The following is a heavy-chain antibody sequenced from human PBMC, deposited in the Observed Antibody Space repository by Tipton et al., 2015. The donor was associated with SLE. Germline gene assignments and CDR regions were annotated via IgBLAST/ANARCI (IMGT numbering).Heavy chain of an antibody. D-gene: IGHD3-22*01. CDR2: IYNTGNT. J-gene: IGHJ4*02. Sequence: QLVQSGGGLVQAGESLRLSCVASGFTFRSYAMSWIRQLPGKGLEWIGYIYNTGNTYYNPSLKSRVTMSVDTSKNQFSLRVTSVTAADTAVYYCARDGPDTSGYYLDYWGQGILVTVSS. V-gene: IGHV4-31*02. CDR1: GFTFRSYA. CDR3: ARDGPDTSGYYLDY.